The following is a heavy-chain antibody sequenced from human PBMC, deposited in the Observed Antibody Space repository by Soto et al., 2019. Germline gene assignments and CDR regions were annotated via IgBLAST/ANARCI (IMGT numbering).Heavy chain of an antibody. CDR1: GGSISSSSYY. CDR2: IYYSGST. V-gene: IGHV4-39*01. D-gene: IGHD3-3*01. CDR3: ASQGEGYYDFWSGPGAFDI. J-gene: IGHJ3*02. Sequence: QLQLQESGPGLVKPSETLSLTCTVSGGSISSSSYYWGWIRQPPGKGLEWIGSIYYSGSTYYNPSLKSRVTISVDTSKNQFSLKLSSVTAADTAVYYCASQGEGYYDFWSGPGAFDIWGQGTMVTVSS.